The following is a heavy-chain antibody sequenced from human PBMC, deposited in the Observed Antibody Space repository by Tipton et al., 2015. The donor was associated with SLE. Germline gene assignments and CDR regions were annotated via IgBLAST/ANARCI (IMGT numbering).Heavy chain of an antibody. Sequence: TLSLTCAVYGGSFSAYYWRWIRQPPGKGLEWIGEINDSGSTNYNPSLKSRVTISVDTPKNQFSLKLSSVTAADTAVYYCARGGNYYGMDVWGQGTTVTVSS. CDR1: GGSFSAYY. CDR2: INDSGST. V-gene: IGHV4-34*01. CDR3: ARGGNYYGMDV. J-gene: IGHJ6*02.